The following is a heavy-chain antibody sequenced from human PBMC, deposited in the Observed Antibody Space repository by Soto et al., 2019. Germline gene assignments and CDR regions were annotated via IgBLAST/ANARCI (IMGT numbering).Heavy chain of an antibody. D-gene: IGHD3-10*01. CDR2: ISAYNGNT. Sequence: QVQLVQSGAEVKKPGASVKVSCKASGYTFTSYGISWVRQAPGQGLEWMGWISAYNGNTNYAQKLQGRVTMTTDTSTSTDYMELRSLRSDDTAVYYCARDSMVRGVITGFDPWGQGTLVTVSS. J-gene: IGHJ5*02. V-gene: IGHV1-18*01. CDR1: GYTFTSYG. CDR3: ARDSMVRGVITGFDP.